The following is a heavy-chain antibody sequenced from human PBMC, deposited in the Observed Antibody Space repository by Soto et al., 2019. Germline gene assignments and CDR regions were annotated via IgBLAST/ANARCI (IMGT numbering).Heavy chain of an antibody. CDR2: VSDGGST. D-gene: IGHD1-1*01. CDR3: AKGRGQKYKEDMDV. J-gene: IGHJ6*01. V-gene: IGHV3-23*01. CDR1: GFTFGSYF. Sequence: EVQLLESGGGLVQPGGSLRLSCAASGFTFGSYFMRWVRQTPGQGLEWVSTVSDGGSTYYADSVKGRFTVSRDNSKNMVYLQMNSLGAGDTDVYYCAKGRGQKYKEDMDVWGRGTTVTVSS.